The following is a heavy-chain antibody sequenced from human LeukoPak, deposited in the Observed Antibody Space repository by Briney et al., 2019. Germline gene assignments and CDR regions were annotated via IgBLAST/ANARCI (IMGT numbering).Heavy chain of an antibody. V-gene: IGHV1-24*01. CDR2: FDPEDGET. Sequence: ASVKVSCKVSGYNLTELSMHWVRQAPGKGLEWMGGFDPEDGETIYAQKFQGRVTMTRNTSISTAYMELSSLRSEDTAVYYCARGSIEMAGGWGQGTLVTVSS. D-gene: IGHD5-24*01. J-gene: IGHJ4*02. CDR3: ARGSIEMAGG. CDR1: GYNLTELS.